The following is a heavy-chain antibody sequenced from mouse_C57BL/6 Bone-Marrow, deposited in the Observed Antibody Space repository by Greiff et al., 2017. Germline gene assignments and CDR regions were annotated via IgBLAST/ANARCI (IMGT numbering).Heavy chain of an antibody. V-gene: IGHV1-54*01. CDR1: GYAFTNYL. J-gene: IGHJ2*01. CDR3: VVIYFDY. CDR2: INPGSGGT. D-gene: IGHD2-2*01. Sequence: VQLQQSGAELVRPGTSVKVSCKASGYAFTNYLIEWVKQRPGQGLEWIGVINPGSGGTNYNEKFKGKATLTADKSSSTAYMQLSSLTSEASAVYFCVVIYFDYWGQGTTLTVSS.